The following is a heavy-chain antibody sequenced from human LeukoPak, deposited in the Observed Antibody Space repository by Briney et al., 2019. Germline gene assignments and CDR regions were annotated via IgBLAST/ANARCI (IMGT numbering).Heavy chain of an antibody. CDR2: ISYDGSNK. Sequence: GGSLRLSCAASGFTFSSYAMHWVRQAPGKGLEWVAVISYDGSNKYYADSVKGRFTISRVNSKNTLYLQMNSLRAEDTAVYYCARDIAYDFWSGYYSLHYYYYYGMDVWGQGTTVTVSS. CDR3: ARDIAYDFWSGYYSLHYYYYYGMDV. V-gene: IGHV3-30-3*01. CDR1: GFTFSSYA. D-gene: IGHD3-3*01. J-gene: IGHJ6*02.